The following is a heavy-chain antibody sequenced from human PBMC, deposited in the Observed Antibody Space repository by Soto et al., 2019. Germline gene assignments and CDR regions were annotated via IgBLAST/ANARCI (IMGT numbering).Heavy chain of an antibody. CDR1: GDSMTPYY. CDR3: ARAWAVPGSHWGD. Sequence: QVQLQESGPGLVKPSETLSLTCTVSGDSMTPYYWSWIRQPPGKGLHWIGYIYFSGSTNFNPSLKSRVTLSLDTSKRQFFLKLTSVTAADTAVYYCARAWAVPGSHWGDWGRGTLVTVSS. D-gene: IGHD6-19*01. J-gene: IGHJ4*02. V-gene: IGHV4-59*01. CDR2: IYFSGST.